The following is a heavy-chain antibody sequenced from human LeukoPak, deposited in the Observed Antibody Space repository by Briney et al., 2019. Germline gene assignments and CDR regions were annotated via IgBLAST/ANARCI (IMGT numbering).Heavy chain of an antibody. CDR3: ARSLIPGRWYFDL. CDR2: ISTDGSYK. CDR1: GFTFSSFP. V-gene: IGHV3-30*04. J-gene: IGHJ2*01. Sequence: PGGSLRLSCGVSGFTFSSFPVHGVRQAPGKGREGVAAISTDGSYKYHGDSVKGRFTISRDNPMNTLYLQMNGLRPDDTAVYYCARSLIPGRWYFDLWGRGTLVTVSS. D-gene: IGHD3-16*01.